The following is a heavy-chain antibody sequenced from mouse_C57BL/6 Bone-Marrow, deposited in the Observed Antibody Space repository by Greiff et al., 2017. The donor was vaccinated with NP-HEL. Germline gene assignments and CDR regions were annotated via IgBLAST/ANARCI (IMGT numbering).Heavy chain of an antibody. V-gene: IGHV2-2*01. D-gene: IGHD2-4*01. CDR2: IWSGGST. CDR3: ARNEVSTMITTWYFDV. J-gene: IGHJ1*03. CDR1: GFSLTSYG. Sequence: VQLQQSGPGLVQPSQSLSITCTVSGFSLTSYGVHWVRQSPGKGLEWLGVIWSGGSTDYNAAFISRLSISKDNSKSQVFFKMNSLQADDTAIYYCARNEVSTMITTWYFDVWGTGTTVTVSS.